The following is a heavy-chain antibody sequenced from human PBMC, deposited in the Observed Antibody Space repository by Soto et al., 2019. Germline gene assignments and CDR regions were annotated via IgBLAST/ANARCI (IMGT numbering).Heavy chain of an antibody. D-gene: IGHD5-12*01. CDR1: GFTFRSYA. V-gene: IGHV3-23*01. CDR2: ISGSGGYT. CDR3: AKDRELSGYPIYCFDY. Sequence: EVQLLESGGGLVQPGGSLRLSCAASGFTFRSYAMSWVRQAPGKGLEWVSTISGSGGYTYYADSVKGRFTISRDNSKNTLYLQLNSLRAEDTAVYYCAKDRELSGYPIYCFDYWGQGTLFTVSS. J-gene: IGHJ4*02.